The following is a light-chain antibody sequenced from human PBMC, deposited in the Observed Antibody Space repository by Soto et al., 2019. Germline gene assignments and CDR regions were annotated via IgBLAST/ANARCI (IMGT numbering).Light chain of an antibody. V-gene: IGKV1-39*01. CDR2: AAS. J-gene: IGKJ2*01. CDR3: QQSYSTPRT. CDR1: QSISSY. Sequence: DIQMTQSPSSLSASVGDRVTITCRASQSISSYLNWYQQKPGKAPKLLIYAASSLQSGVPSRFSGSGSGTDFTLTISSLQPEDFAPYYCQQSYSTPRTFGQGPKLEIK.